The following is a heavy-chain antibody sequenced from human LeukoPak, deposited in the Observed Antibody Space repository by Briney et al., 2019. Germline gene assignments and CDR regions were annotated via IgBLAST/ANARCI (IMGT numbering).Heavy chain of an antibody. Sequence: GGSLRLSCAASGFTFSSYAMSWVRQAPGKGLEWVSAISGSGGSTYYADSVKGRFTISRDNSKNTLYLQMNSLRAEGTAVYYCAKDAKRYYDFWSGENWFDPWGQGTLVTVSS. CDR2: ISGSGGST. CDR3: AKDAKRYYDFWSGENWFDP. V-gene: IGHV3-23*01. D-gene: IGHD3-3*01. J-gene: IGHJ5*02. CDR1: GFTFSSYA.